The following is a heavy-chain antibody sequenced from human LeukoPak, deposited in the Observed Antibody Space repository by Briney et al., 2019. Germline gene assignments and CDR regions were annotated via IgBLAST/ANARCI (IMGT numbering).Heavy chain of an antibody. D-gene: IGHD3-22*01. V-gene: IGHV3-30*18. Sequence: QSGGSLRLSCAASGFTFSSYGMHWVRQAPGKGLEWVAVISYDGSNKYYADSAKGRFTISRDNSKNTPYLQMNSLRAEDTAVYYCAKMAIDYYDSSGYNYYFDYWGQGTLVTVSS. CDR1: GFTFSSYG. J-gene: IGHJ4*02. CDR2: ISYDGSNK. CDR3: AKMAIDYYDSSGYNYYFDY.